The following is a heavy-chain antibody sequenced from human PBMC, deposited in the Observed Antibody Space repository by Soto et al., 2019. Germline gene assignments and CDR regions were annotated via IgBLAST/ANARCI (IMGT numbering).Heavy chain of an antibody. CDR2: ISHNSDYT. Sequence: NPGGSLRLSCAASGLNFGLSFMIWMRQRPGKGLEWVSFISHNSDYTNYADSVKGRFTISRDNAKNSLYLQMNSLRAEDTAVYYCARDGLIAAAEIWGQGTMVTVSS. CDR1: GLNFGLSF. V-gene: IGHV3-11*06. D-gene: IGHD6-13*01. J-gene: IGHJ3*02. CDR3: ARDGLIAAAEI.